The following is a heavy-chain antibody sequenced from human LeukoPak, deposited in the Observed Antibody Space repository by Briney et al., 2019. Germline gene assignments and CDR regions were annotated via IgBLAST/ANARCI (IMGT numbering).Heavy chain of an antibody. V-gene: IGHV3-30*18. D-gene: IGHD3-22*01. CDR3: AKDIRGGRGAYYYDSSAYPIYYMDV. J-gene: IGHJ6*03. CDR1: GFTFSSYG. Sequence: GGSLRLSCAASGFTFSSYGMHWVRQAPGEGLEWVAVISYDGSNKYYADSVKGRFTISRDNSKNTLYVQMNSLRNEDTALYYCAKDIRGGRGAYYYDSSAYPIYYMDVWGKGTTVTVSS. CDR2: ISYDGSNK.